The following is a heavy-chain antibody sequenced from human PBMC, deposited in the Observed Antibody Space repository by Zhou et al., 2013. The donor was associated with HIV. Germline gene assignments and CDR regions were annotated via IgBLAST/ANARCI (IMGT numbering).Heavy chain of an antibody. J-gene: IGHJ6*03. CDR2: INPKNGDT. V-gene: IGHV1-2*02. D-gene: IGHD3-3*02. CDR1: GYTFTDYG. CDR3: ARDWQFHVIFDDYYIDV. Sequence: QVQLVQSGAEVKKPGASVEVSCKASGYTFTDYGITWVRQAPGQGLQWMGWINPKNGDTNYAQTFKGRITMTRDTSINTAYMVLTSLKSNDTALYFCARDWQFHVIFDDYYIDVWGKGTTVIVSS.